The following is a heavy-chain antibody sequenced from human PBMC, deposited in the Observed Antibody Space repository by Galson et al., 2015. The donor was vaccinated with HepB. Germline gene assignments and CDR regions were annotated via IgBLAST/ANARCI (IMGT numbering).Heavy chain of an antibody. J-gene: IGHJ3*02. CDR2: ISYDGSNK. Sequence: SLRLSCAASGFTFSSYAMHWVRQAPGKGLEWVAVISYDGSNKYYADSVKGRFTISRDNSKNTLYLQMNSLRAEDTAVYYCARDGRATIASDIWGQGTMVTVSS. D-gene: IGHD1-26*01. V-gene: IGHV3-30-3*01. CDR3: ARDGRATIASDI. CDR1: GFTFSSYA.